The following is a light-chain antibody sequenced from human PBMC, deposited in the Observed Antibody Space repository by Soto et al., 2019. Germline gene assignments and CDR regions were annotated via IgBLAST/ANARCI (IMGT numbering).Light chain of an antibody. CDR1: QGLSSD. J-gene: IGKJ5*01. V-gene: IGKV1-9*01. CDR3: QQLNSYPIT. CDR2: AAS. Sequence: DIQLTQSPSFLSASVGDRVTITCRASQGLSSDLAWYQQKPGKAPKLLIYAASTLQSGVPSRFSGSGSGTEFTLTISSLQPEDFATYCCQQLNSYPITFGQGTRLEIK.